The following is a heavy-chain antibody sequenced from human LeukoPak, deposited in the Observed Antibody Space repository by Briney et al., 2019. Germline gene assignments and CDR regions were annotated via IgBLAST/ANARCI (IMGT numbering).Heavy chain of an antibody. J-gene: IGHJ4*02. Sequence: GESLKISCKGSGYSFTNYWIGWVRQMPGKGLEWMGIIYPGDPDTRYSPSFQGQVTISADKSISTAYLQWSSLKASDTAMYYCARHVGSGWSNLDYWGQGTLVTVSS. CDR3: ARHVGSGWSNLDY. CDR1: GYSFTNYW. CDR2: IYPGDPDT. V-gene: IGHV5-51*01. D-gene: IGHD6-19*01.